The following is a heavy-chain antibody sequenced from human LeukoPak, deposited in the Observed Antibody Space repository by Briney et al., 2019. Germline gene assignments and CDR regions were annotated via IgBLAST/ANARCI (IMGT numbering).Heavy chain of an antibody. CDR3: ASEVGATPYFDY. D-gene: IGHD1-26*01. CDR2: IYYTGTT. V-gene: IGHV4-39*07. CDR1: GGSITDTNYY. J-gene: IGHJ4*02. Sequence: SETLSLTCSVSGGSITDTNYYWAWIRQPPGKGLEWIANIYYTGTTYYNPSLKSRVTISVDRSKNQFSLKLSSVTAADTAVYYCASEVGATPYFDYWGQGTLVTVSS.